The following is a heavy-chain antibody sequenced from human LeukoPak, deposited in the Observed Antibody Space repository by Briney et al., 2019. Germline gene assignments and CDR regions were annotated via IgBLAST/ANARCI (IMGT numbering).Heavy chain of an antibody. CDR3: ARDTYYYDSSGSFDY. CDR1: GGSITSGTSY. V-gene: IGHV4-61*02. CDR2: IYHSGST. Sequence: SQTLSLTCTASGGSITSGTSYWSWIRQPGGKGPEWIGRIYHSGSTNYNPSLKSRVTISVDTSKNQFSLKLSSVTAADTAVYYCARDTYYYDSSGSFDYWGQGTLVTVSS. D-gene: IGHD3-22*01. J-gene: IGHJ4*02.